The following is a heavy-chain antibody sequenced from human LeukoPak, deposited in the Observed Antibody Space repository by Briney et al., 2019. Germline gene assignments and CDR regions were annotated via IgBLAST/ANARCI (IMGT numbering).Heavy chain of an antibody. D-gene: IGHD2-15*01. V-gene: IGHV1-18*01. CDR1: GYTLISYS. CDR2: ISAYNGHT. CDR3: ARGDCSSDTCYLPEYFQH. Sequence: ASVKVSCKASGYTLISYSISWVRQAPGQGLEWMGCISAYNGHTNYAQKLQGRVTMTTDTSTSTAYMELRSLRPDDTAVYYCARGDCSSDTCYLPEYFQHWGQGTLVTVSS. J-gene: IGHJ1*01.